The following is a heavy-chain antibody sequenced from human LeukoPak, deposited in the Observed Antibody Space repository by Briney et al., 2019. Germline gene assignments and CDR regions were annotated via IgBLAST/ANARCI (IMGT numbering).Heavy chain of an antibody. V-gene: IGHV3-23*01. CDR1: GFTFRSYG. D-gene: IGHD1-26*01. CDR2: ISGSGGST. Sequence: GGTLRLSCAASGFTFRSYGMNWVRQAPGKGLEWVSAISGSGGSTYYADSVKGRFTISRDNSKNTLYLQMNSLRAEDTAVYYCAKDLVVVGAAVDAFDIWGQGTMVTVSS. CDR3: AKDLVVVGAAVDAFDI. J-gene: IGHJ3*02.